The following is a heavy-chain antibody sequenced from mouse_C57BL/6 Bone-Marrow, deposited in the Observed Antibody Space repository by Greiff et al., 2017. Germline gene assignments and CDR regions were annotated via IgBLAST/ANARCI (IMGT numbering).Heavy chain of an antibody. CDR2: IYPRDGST. Sequence: VQLQQSDAELVKPGASVKLSCKVSGYTFTDHTIHWMKQRPEHGLEWIGYIYPRDGSTKYNEQFKGKATLTADKSSSTAYMQLNSLTSEDSAVDFCGNGYYGDFDVWGTGTTVTVSS. J-gene: IGHJ1*03. D-gene: IGHD2-2*01. V-gene: IGHV1-78*01. CDR1: GYTFTDHT. CDR3: GNGYYGDFDV.